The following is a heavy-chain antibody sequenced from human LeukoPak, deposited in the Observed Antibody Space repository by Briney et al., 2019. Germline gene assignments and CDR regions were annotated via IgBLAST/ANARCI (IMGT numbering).Heavy chain of an antibody. CDR3: AKALKGVLIAFDI. V-gene: IGHV3-23*01. CDR2: ISGSGYST. J-gene: IGHJ3*02. Sequence: GSLRLSCAASGFTFSSYAMSWVRQAPGKGLEWVSGISGSGYSTYYADSVKGRFTISRDNSKNTLYLQMNSLRAEDTAIYYCAKALKGVLIAFDIWGQGTMVTVSS. CDR1: GFTFSSYA. D-gene: IGHD3-16*01.